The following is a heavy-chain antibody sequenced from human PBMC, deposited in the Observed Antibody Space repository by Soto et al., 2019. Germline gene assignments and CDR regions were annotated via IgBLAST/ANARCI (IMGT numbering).Heavy chain of an antibody. V-gene: IGHV1-46*03. Sequence: QVQLVQSGAEVKKPGASVKVSCKASGYTFTSYYMHWVRQAPGQGLEWMGIINPSGGSTSYAQKFQGRVTMTRDTPTSPVYMGVSSLRSEDTAVYYCAREGRRAAADIEYFQHWGQGTLVTVSS. CDR1: GYTFTSYY. CDR3: AREGRRAAADIEYFQH. CDR2: INPSGGST. D-gene: IGHD6-13*01. J-gene: IGHJ1*01.